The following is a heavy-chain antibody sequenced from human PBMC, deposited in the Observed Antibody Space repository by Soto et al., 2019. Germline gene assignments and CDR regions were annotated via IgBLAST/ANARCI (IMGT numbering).Heavy chain of an antibody. CDR3: ARGDWNSGYYYYGMDV. CDR1: GGTFSSYA. V-gene: IGHV1-69*13. CDR2: IIPIFGTA. D-gene: IGHD1-7*01. J-gene: IGHJ6*02. Sequence: SVKVSCKASGGTFSSYAISWVRQAPGQGLEWMGGIIPIFGTANHPQKFQGRVTITADESTSTAYMELSSLRSEDTAVYYCARGDWNSGYYYYGMDVWGQGTTVTVSS.